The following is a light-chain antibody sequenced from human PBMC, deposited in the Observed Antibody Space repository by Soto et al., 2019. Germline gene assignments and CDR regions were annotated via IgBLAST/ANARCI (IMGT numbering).Light chain of an antibody. J-gene: IGLJ1*01. CDR3: SSYARSSTRYV. CDR1: SSDVGGYNY. V-gene: IGLV2-14*01. Sequence: QSVLTQPASVSGSPGQSLTISCTGTSSDVGGYNYVSWYQQHPGKAPKLMIYDVSNRPSGVSNRFSGSKSGNTASLTISGLQAEDEADYYCSSYARSSTRYVFGTGTKVTVL. CDR2: DVS.